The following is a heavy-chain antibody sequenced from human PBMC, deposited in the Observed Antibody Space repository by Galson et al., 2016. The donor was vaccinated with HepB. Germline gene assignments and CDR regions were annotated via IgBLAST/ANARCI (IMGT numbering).Heavy chain of an antibody. CDR3: AKDPRPDYDFYLANWFDP. J-gene: IGHJ5*02. V-gene: IGHV3-30*18. Sequence: SLRLSCAASGFTLGSHDFHWVRQAPGKGLEWVAAMSYGGHNKDYADSVEGRFTISRDNSKNTLYLQMNSLRADDTAVYYCAKDPRPDYDFYLANWFDPWGQGTLVTVSS. CDR2: MSYGGHNK. CDR1: GFTLGSHD. D-gene: IGHD3-3*01.